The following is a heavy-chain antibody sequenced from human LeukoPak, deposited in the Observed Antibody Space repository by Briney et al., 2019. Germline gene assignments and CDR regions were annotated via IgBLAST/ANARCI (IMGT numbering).Heavy chain of an antibody. CDR3: ARDWYCSGGSCYLIDY. V-gene: IGHV3-7*01. CDR1: GFTFSSYS. D-gene: IGHD2-15*01. Sequence: PGGSLRLSCAASGFTFSSYSMNWVRQAPGKGLEWVANIKQDGSEKYYVDSVKGRFTISRDNAKNSLYLQMNSLRAEDTAVYYCARDWYCSGGSCYLIDYWGQGTLVTVSS. J-gene: IGHJ4*02. CDR2: IKQDGSEK.